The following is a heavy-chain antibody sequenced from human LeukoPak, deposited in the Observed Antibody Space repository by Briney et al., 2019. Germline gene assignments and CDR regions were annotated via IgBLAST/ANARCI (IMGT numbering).Heavy chain of an antibody. V-gene: IGHV1-69*05. CDR3: ARGVPHYSSWPFDY. CDR2: IIPIFGTA. CDR1: GGTFSSYA. D-gene: IGHD6-13*01. Sequence: SVKVSCKACGGTFSSYAISWVRQAPGQGLEWMGGIIPIFGTANYAQKFQGRVTITTDESTSTAYMELSSPRSEDTAVYYCARGVPHYSSWPFDYWGQGTLVTVSS. J-gene: IGHJ4*02.